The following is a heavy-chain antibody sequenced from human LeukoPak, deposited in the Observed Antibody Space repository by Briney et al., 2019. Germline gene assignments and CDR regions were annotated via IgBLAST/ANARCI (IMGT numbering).Heavy chain of an antibody. Sequence: SQTLSLTCTVSGGSISSGGYYWGWIRQPPGKGLEWIGYIYHRGSTYYNPSLKSRVTISVDRSKNQFSLKLSSVTAADTAVYYCARDRVGGSGWPYAFDIWGQGTMVTVSS. D-gene: IGHD6-19*01. J-gene: IGHJ3*02. CDR2: IYHRGST. CDR3: ARDRVGGSGWPYAFDI. V-gene: IGHV4-30-2*01. CDR1: GGSISSGGYY.